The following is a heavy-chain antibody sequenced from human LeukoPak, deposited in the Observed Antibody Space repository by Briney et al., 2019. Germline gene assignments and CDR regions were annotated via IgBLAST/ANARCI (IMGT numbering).Heavy chain of an antibody. J-gene: IGHJ4*02. CDR3: AREGLRYFDWLPTSFDY. CDR1: GFTVSSNY. V-gene: IGHV3-66*01. Sequence: GGSLRLSCAASGFTVSSNYMSWVRQAPGKGLEWVSVIYSGGSTYYADSVKGRFTISRDNSKNTLYLQMNSLRAEDTAVYYCAREGLRYFDWLPTSFDYWGQGTLVTVSS. CDR2: IYSGGST. D-gene: IGHD3-9*01.